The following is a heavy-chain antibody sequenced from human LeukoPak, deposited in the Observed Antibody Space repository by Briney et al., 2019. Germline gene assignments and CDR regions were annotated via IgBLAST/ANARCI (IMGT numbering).Heavy chain of an antibody. Sequence: PGGSLRLSCAASGFTFSSYSMNWVRQAPGKGLEWVSSISSSSSYIYYADSVKGRFTTSRDNAKNSLYLQMNSLRAEDTAVYYCARESDYDYVWGSYRYQGMDVWGQGTTVTVSS. CDR1: GFTFSSYS. CDR3: ARESDYDYVWGSYRYQGMDV. D-gene: IGHD3-16*02. V-gene: IGHV3-21*01. J-gene: IGHJ6*02. CDR2: ISSSSSYI.